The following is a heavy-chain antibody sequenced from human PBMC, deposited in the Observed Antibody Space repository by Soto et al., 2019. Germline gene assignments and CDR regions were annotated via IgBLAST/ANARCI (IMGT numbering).Heavy chain of an antibody. J-gene: IGHJ2*01. CDR2: IYSGGYT. V-gene: IGHV3-66*01. CDR3: AIGYYGDYPLYFDL. Sequence: EVQLVESGGGLVQPGGSLRLSCAASGFTVSSNYMSWVRQAPGKGLEWVSMIYSGGYTYNADSVKGRSTISRDNSKNTLYLQMNSLRAEDTAVYYCAIGYYGDYPLYFDLWGRGTLVTVSS. CDR1: GFTVSSNY. D-gene: IGHD4-17*01.